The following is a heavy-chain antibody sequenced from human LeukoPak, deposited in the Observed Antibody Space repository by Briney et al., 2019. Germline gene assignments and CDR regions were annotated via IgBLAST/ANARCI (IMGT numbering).Heavy chain of an antibody. CDR1: GFTFSSYA. D-gene: IGHD3-22*01. CDR2: ISGSGGST. Sequence: GGSLRLSCAASGFTFSSYAMSWVRQAPGKGLEWVSAISGSGGSTYYADSVKGRFSNSRDNSKNTLYLRMNSLRAEDTAVYYCAKDPYYYDSSGYLGYWGQGTLVTVSS. CDR3: AKDPYYYDSSGYLGY. V-gene: IGHV3-23*01. J-gene: IGHJ4*02.